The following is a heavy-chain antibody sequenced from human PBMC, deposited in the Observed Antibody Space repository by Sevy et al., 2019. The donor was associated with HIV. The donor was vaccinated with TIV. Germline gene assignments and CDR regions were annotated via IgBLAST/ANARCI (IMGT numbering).Heavy chain of an antibody. CDR3: ARDLPPSATTVAHFDY. J-gene: IGHJ4*02. Sequence: GGSLRLSCAASGFPFSSYEMNWVRQAPGRGLEWISYISNTGNTISYSDSVRGRFTVSRDNAKNPLFLHMNSLRAEDTATYYCARDLPPSATTVAHFDYWGRGTLVTVSS. CDR2: ISNTGNTI. V-gene: IGHV3-48*03. CDR1: GFPFSSYE. D-gene: IGHD4-17*01.